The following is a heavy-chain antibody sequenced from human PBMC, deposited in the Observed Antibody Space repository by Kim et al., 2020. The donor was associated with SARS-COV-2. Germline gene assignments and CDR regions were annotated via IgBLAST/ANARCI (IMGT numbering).Heavy chain of an antibody. CDR3: AREVGATLAHFDY. V-gene: IGHV1-69*01. J-gene: IGHJ4*02. D-gene: IGHD1-26*01. Sequence: AQKFQGRVTITADESTSTAYMELSSLRSEDTAVYYCAREVGATLAHFDYWGQGTLVTVSS.